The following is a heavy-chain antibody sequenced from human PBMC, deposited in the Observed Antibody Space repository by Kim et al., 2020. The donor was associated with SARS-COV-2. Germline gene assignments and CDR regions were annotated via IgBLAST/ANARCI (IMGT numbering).Heavy chain of an antibody. CDR2: ISGSGGST. CDR3: AKDWGYCSGGSCYSARLQH. V-gene: IGHV3-23*01. J-gene: IGHJ1*01. CDR1: GFTFSSYA. Sequence: GGSLRLSCAASGFTFSSYAMSWVRQAPGKGLEWVSAISGSGGSTYYADSVKGRFTISRDNSKNTLYLQMNSLRAEDTAVYYCAKDWGYCSGGSCYSARLQHCGQGTLVTVSS. D-gene: IGHD2-15*01.